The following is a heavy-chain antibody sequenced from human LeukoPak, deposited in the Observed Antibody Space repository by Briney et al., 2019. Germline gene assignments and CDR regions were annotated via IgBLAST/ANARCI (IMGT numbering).Heavy chain of an antibody. J-gene: IGHJ2*01. V-gene: IGHV3-23*01. CDR1: GFTFSSYA. CDR2: ISGGGENT. Sequence: GGSLRLSCAASGFTFSSYAVSWVRQAPGKGLDWVSAISGGGENTYYGDSVKGRFTISRDNSKSTLYLQMNSLRVEDTAIYYCAKPRAMTTGVGRYFDLWGRGTLVSVSS. D-gene: IGHD1-1*01. CDR3: AKPRAMTTGVGRYFDL.